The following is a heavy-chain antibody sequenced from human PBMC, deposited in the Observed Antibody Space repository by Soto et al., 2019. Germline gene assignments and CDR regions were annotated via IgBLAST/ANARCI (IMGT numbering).Heavy chain of an antibody. CDR3: AREERWLGAFDI. V-gene: IGHV4-31*03. D-gene: IGHD5-12*01. Sequence: SETLSLTCTVSGGSIRSGGYYWSWIRQHPGKGLEWIGYIYYSGSTYYNPSLKSRVTISVDTSKNQFSLKLSSVTAADTAVYYCAREERWLGAFDIWGQGTMVTVSS. CDR2: IYYSGST. CDR1: GGSIRSGGYY. J-gene: IGHJ3*02.